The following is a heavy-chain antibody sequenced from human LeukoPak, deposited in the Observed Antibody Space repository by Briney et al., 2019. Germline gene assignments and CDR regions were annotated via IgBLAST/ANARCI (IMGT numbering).Heavy chain of an antibody. D-gene: IGHD3-22*01. Sequence: ASETLSLTCTVSGGSISSSSYYWGWIRQPPGKGLEWIGSIYYSGSTYYNPSLKSRVTISVDTSKNQFSLKLSSVTAADTAVYYCARDKTVRGLDYWGQGTLVTVSS. J-gene: IGHJ4*02. CDR1: GGSISSSSYY. CDR2: IYYSGST. V-gene: IGHV4-39*07. CDR3: ARDKTVRGLDY.